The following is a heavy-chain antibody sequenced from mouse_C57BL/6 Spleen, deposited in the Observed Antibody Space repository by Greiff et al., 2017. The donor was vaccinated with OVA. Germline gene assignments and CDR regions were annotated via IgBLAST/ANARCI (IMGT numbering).Heavy chain of an antibody. J-gene: IGHJ2*01. Sequence: DVMLVESGGGLVKPGGSLKLSRAASGFTFSSYAMSWVRQTPEKRLEWVATISDGGSYTYYPDNVKGRFTISRDNAKNNLYLQMSHLKSEDTAMYYCAREDYYGSSYDYWGQGTTLTVSS. CDR1: GFTFSSYA. D-gene: IGHD1-1*01. CDR2: ISDGGSYT. CDR3: AREDYYGSSYDY. V-gene: IGHV5-4*01.